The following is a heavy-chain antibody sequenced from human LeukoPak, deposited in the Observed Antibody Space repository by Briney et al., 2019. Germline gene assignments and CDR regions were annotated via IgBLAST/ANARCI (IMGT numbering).Heavy chain of an antibody. CDR1: GYSISSGYY. CDR2: IYHSGST. V-gene: IGHV4-38-2*01. J-gene: IGHJ3*02. D-gene: IGHD2-15*01. CDR3: ASSYCSGGSCYSGDAFDI. Sequence: SETLSLTCAVSGYSISSGYYWGWIRQPPGKGLEWIGSIYHSGSTYYNPSLERRVTISVDTSKSQFSLKLSSVTAADTAVYYCASSYCSGGSCYSGDAFDIWGQGTMVTVSS.